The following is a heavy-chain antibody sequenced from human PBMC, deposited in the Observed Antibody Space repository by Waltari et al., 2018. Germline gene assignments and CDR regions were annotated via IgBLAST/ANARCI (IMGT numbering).Heavy chain of an antibody. CDR1: GYTFTGYY. CDR3: VREGRVYYDSSGYYGLVNY. V-gene: IGHV1-2*02. D-gene: IGHD3-22*01. Sequence: QVQLVQSGAEVKKPGASVKVSCKASGYTFTGYYMHWVRQAPGQGLEWMGWSNPNSGGANDAKKSQGRVTRTRDTSISAAYMELSRLRSDDTAVYYCVREGRVYYDSSGYYGLVNYWGQGTLVTVSS. CDR2: SNPNSGGA. J-gene: IGHJ4*02.